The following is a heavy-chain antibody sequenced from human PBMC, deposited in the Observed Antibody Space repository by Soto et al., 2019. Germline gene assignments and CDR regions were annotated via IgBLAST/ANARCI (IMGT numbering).Heavy chain of an antibody. Sequence: QVQLQESGPGLVKPSETLSLTCSVSGGSISSNYGSWFRRPPGKGREWIGFIYDNGNTTYNPSLKSRVTMSVDTSRNQISLKLTTVTAADTAVYYCTRANWYSEYWGQGTLVTVSS. CDR1: GGSISSNY. CDR3: TRANWYSEY. V-gene: IGHV4-59*01. D-gene: IGHD7-27*01. CDR2: IYDNGNT. J-gene: IGHJ4*02.